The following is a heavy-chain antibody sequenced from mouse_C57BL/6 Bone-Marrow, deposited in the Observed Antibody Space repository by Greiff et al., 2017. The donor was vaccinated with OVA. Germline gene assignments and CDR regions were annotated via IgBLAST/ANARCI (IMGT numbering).Heavy chain of an antibody. D-gene: IGHD2-2*01. CDR1: GFTFSDYG. CDR3: ARRGGYDRGYYFDY. CDR2: ISNLAYSI. J-gene: IGHJ2*01. V-gene: IGHV5-15*01. Sequence: EVNLVESGGGLVQPGGSLKLSCAASGFTFSDYGMAWVRQAPRKGPEWVAFISNLAYSIYYADTVTGRFTISRENAKNTLYLEMSSLRSEDTAMYYCARRGGYDRGYYFDYWGQGTTLTVSS.